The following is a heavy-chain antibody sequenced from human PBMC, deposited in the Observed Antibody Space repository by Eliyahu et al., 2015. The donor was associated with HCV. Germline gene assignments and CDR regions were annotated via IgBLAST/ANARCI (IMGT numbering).Heavy chain of an antibody. J-gene: IGHJ4*02. D-gene: IGHD4-11*01. CDR1: GGSIXSXDYY. V-gene: IGHV4-39*01. CDR2: GFDTGSS. Sequence: QLHLQESRPGLVKPSETLSLTCTVSGGSIXSXDYYWGWIRXPPGKGLXWGWGGFDTGSSVYNPSVEGRASISADTSKAQISLRLNSVTAADTAVYYCARGDSTLHTEGAFDYWGQGTLVTVSS. CDR3: ARGDSTLHTEGAFDY.